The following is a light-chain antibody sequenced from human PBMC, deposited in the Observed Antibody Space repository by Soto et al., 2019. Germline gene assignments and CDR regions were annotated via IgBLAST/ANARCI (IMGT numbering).Light chain of an antibody. CDR2: DVS. V-gene: IGLV2-14*01. J-gene: IGLJ1*01. CDR3: SSWTSSSTHV. Sequence: QSVLTQPASVSGSPGQSITISCTGTSSDVGGYNYVSWYQQHPGKAPKVMIYDVSNRPSGASNRFSGSKSGNTASLTISGLEDEDEADYYCSSWTSSSTHVFGTGTKLTVL. CDR1: SSDVGGYNY.